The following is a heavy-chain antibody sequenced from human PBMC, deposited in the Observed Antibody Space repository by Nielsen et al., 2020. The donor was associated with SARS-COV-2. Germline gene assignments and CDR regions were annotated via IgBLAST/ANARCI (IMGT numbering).Heavy chain of an antibody. V-gene: IGHV7-4-1*02. Sequence: ASVKVSCKASGYTFTAYYMHWVRQAPGQGLEWMGWINTNTGNPTYAHGFTGRFVFSLDTSVSTIYLQINSLKAEDTAVYYCARSKAAATLYGLDVWGQGTMVTVSS. CDR3: ARSKAAATLYGLDV. J-gene: IGHJ6*02. D-gene: IGHD6-13*01. CDR2: INTNTGNP. CDR1: GYTFTAYY.